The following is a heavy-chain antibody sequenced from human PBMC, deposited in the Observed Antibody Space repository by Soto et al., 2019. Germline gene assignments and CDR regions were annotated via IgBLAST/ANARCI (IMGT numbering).Heavy chain of an antibody. Sequence: ASVKVSCKASGYTFTSYAMHWVRQAPGQRLEWMGWINAGNGNTKYSQKFQGRVTITRDTSASTAYMELSSLRSEDTAVYYCARGEENIVLMVYAPSYYYGTYVWGQGTTVTVSS. D-gene: IGHD2-8*01. CDR1: GYTFTSYA. J-gene: IGHJ6*02. CDR3: ARGEENIVLMVYAPSYYYGTYV. CDR2: INAGNGNT. V-gene: IGHV1-3*01.